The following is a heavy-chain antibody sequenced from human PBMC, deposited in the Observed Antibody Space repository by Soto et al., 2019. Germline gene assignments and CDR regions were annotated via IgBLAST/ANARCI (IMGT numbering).Heavy chain of an antibody. J-gene: IGHJ4*02. CDR1: GDTFSFYS. CDR2: VNPILSMS. V-gene: IGHV1-69*04. Sequence: VQLVQSGAEVKRPGSSVKVSCKASGDTFSFYSINWVRQAPGLGLEWMGRVNPILSMSNYAQRFQGRVTMTADKSTSTAYMELSGLTSEDTAMYYCATSYGSGYRAFDHWGQGALVTVSS. D-gene: IGHD3-10*01. CDR3: ATSYGSGYRAFDH.